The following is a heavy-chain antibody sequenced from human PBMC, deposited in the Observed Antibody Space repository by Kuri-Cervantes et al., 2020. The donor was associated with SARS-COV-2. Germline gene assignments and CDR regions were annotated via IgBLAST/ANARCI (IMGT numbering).Heavy chain of an antibody. D-gene: IGHD3-3*01. CDR3: ARDFNDFWSGYATFDP. Sequence: ASVKVSCKSSGYSFTNYGINWVRQAPGQGLEWMGWISAYNGNTIYAQELQGRVTMATDTSTSTAYMDLRSLRSDDTAVYYCARDFNDFWSGYATFDPWGQGTLVTVSS. CDR1: GYSFTNYG. V-gene: IGHV1-18*04. J-gene: IGHJ5*02. CDR2: ISAYNGNT.